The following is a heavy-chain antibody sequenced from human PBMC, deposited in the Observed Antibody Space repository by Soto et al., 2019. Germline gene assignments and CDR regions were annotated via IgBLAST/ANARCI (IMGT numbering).Heavy chain of an antibody. V-gene: IGHV1-24*01. J-gene: IGHJ5*02. CDR2: FDPEDGET. CDR1: GYTLTELS. D-gene: IGHD3-22*01. CDR3: ATVFPYYDSSGYSNWFDP. Sequence: ASVKVSCKVSGYTLTELSMHWVRQAPGKGLEWMGGFDPEDGETIYAQKFQGRVTMTEDTSTDTAYMELSSLRSEDTAVYYCATVFPYYDSSGYSNWFDPWGQGTLVTVSS.